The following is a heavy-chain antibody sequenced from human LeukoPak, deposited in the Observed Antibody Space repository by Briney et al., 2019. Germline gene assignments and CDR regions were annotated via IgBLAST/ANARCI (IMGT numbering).Heavy chain of an antibody. V-gene: IGHV3-66*01. CDR2: IYSGGST. Sequence: GGSLRLSCAASGFTVSSNYMSWVRQAPGKGLEWVSVIYSGGSTYYADSVKGRFTISRDNSKNTLYLQMNSLRAEDTAVYYCAREGIVGATVFDYWGQGTLVTVSS. D-gene: IGHD1-26*01. CDR1: GFTVSSNY. CDR3: AREGIVGATVFDY. J-gene: IGHJ4*02.